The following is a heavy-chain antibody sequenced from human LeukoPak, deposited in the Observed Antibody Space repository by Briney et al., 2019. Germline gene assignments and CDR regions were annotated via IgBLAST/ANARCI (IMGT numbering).Heavy chain of an antibody. CDR1: GYTFSIYN. D-gene: IGHD3-10*01. J-gene: IGHJ4*02. V-gene: IGHV1-18*04. Sequence: GASVKVSCKASGYTFSIYNMHWVRQAPGQGLEWMGWISVHNGNTNYAQKLQGRVTMTADTSTSTAYMELRSLRSDDTAVYYCARGDYYGSTSYYYFDYWGQGTLVTVSS. CDR3: ARGDYYGSTSYYYFDY. CDR2: ISVHNGNT.